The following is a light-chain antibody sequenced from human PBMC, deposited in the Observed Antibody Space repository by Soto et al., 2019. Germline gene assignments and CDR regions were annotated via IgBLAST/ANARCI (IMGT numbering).Light chain of an antibody. CDR2: DVS. J-gene: IGLJ1*01. V-gene: IGLV2-11*01. Sequence: QSALTQPRSVSGSPGQSVTISCTGTSSDVGGYNYVSWYQQHPGKAPKLMIYDVSKRPSGVPDRFSGSKSGNTASLTISGLQAEDDADYYYCSYAGSFHYVLGTGPKVTV. CDR1: SSDVGGYNY. CDR3: CSYAGSFHYV.